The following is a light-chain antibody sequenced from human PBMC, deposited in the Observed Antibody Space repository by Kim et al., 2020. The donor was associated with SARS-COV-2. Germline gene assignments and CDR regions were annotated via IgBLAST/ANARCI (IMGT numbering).Light chain of an antibody. CDR3: QHYNNLPLA. J-gene: IGKJ4*01. V-gene: IGKV3-15*01. Sequence: EIKMTQSPATLSVSPGERATLSCRASRSVRGNLAWYQQKLGQAPRLLIYGASTRATGIPGRFSGSGSGTEFTLTIDSLQSEDSALYYCQHYNNLPLAFGGGTKVDIK. CDR1: RSVRGN. CDR2: GAS.